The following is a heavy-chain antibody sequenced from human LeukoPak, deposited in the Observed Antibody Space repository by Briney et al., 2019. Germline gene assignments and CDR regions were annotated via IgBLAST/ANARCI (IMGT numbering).Heavy chain of an antibody. V-gene: IGHV3-21*01. CDR1: GFTFSSYS. CDR3: ARGYCTNGVCYRPYYFDY. Sequence: GGSLRLSCAASGFTFSSYSMNWVRQAPGKGLEWVSSISSSSSYIYYADSVKGRFTISRDNAKYSLYLQMNSLRAEDTAVYYCARGYCTNGVCYRPYYFDYWGQGTLVTVSS. CDR2: ISSSSSYI. D-gene: IGHD2-8*01. J-gene: IGHJ4*02.